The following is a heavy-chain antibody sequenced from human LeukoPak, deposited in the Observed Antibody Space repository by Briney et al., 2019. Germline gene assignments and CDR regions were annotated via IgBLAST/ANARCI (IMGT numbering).Heavy chain of an antibody. CDR1: GFTFSSYS. V-gene: IGHV3-48*01. D-gene: IGHD1-26*01. Sequence: PGGSLRLSCAASGFTFSSYSMNWVRQAPGKGLEWVSYISSSSSTIYYADSVKGRFTISRDNAKNSLYLQMNSLRAEDTAVYYCARDRGLSGSYYVFDNWGQGTLVTVSS. J-gene: IGHJ4*02. CDR2: ISSSSSTI. CDR3: ARDRGLSGSYYVFDN.